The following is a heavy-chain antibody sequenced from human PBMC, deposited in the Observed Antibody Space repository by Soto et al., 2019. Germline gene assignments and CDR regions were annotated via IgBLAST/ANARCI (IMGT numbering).Heavy chain of an antibody. CDR1: GFTFSSYG. Sequence: QVQLVESGGGVVQPGRSLRLSCAASGFTFSSYGXHXXXXXXXXXXXXXXVISYDGNNKYDADSVKGRFTISRDNSKXXXXXXXXXXXXXXXXXXXXXXXXXXTXXXXXXRFDPWGQGTLVTVSS. V-gene: IGHV3-30*03. J-gene: IGHJ5*02. CDR2: ISYDGNNK. CDR3: XXXXXXTXXXXXXRFDP.